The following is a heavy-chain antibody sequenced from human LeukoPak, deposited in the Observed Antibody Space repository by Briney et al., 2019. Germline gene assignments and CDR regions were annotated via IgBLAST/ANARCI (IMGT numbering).Heavy chain of an antibody. CDR2: INPNSGGT. V-gene: IGHV1-2*06. CDR1: GYTFTGYY. Sequence: ASVKVSCKASGYTFTGYYMHWVRRAPGQGLEWMGRINPNSGGTNYAQKFQGRVTMTRDTSISTAYMELSSLRSDDTAVYYCARDQGLTGTTSDFDYWGQGTLVTVSS. J-gene: IGHJ4*02. CDR3: ARDQGLTGTTSDFDY. D-gene: IGHD1-7*01.